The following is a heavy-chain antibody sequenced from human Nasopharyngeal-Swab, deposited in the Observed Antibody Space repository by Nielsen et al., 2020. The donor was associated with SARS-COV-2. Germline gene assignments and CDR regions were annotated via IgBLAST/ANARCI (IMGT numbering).Heavy chain of an antibody. D-gene: IGHD2-15*01. J-gene: IGHJ6*02. Sequence: SVKVSCKASGGTFSSYAISWVRQAPGQGLEGMGRIIPILGIANYAQKFQGRVTITADKSTSTAYMELSSLRSEDTAVYYCAREYCSGGSCYGNYGMDVWGQGTTVTVSS. CDR1: GGTFSSYA. V-gene: IGHV1-69*04. CDR3: AREYCSGGSCYGNYGMDV. CDR2: IIPILGIA.